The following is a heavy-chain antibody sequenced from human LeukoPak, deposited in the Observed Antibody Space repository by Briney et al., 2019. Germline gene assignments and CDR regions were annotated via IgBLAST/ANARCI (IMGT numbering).Heavy chain of an antibody. D-gene: IGHD2-15*01. Sequence: GGSLRLSCAASGFTFSSYAVSWVRQAPGKGLEWVSAISGSGGSTYYADSVKGRFTISRDNSKNTLYLQMNSLRAEDTAVYYCAKGEGVAARSGMDVWGQGTTVTVSS. J-gene: IGHJ6*02. V-gene: IGHV3-23*01. CDR1: GFTFSSYA. CDR3: AKGEGVAARSGMDV. CDR2: ISGSGGST.